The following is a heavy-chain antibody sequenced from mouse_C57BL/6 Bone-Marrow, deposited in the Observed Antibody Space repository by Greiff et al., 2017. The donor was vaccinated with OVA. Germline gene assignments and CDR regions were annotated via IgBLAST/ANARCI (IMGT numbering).Heavy chain of an antibody. CDR3: ARDYYDYDDGYAMDY. CDR1: GFNIKNTY. J-gene: IGHJ4*01. CDR2: IDPANGNT. V-gene: IGHV14-3*01. D-gene: IGHD2-4*01. Sequence: EVQLVESVAELVRPGASVKLSCTASGFNIKNTYMPWVKQRPEQGLEWIGRIDPANGNTKYAPKFQGKATITADTSSNTAYLQLSSLTSEDTAIYYCARDYYDYDDGYAMDYWGQGTSVTVSS.